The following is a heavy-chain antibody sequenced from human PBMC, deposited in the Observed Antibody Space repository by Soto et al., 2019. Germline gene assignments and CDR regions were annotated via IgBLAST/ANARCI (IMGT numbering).Heavy chain of an antibody. J-gene: IGHJ3*02. D-gene: IGHD5-18*01. CDR3: ARGHNYGYSTFDM. CDR1: GGSLYSYY. CDR2: VYFSGTT. Sequence: SETLSLTCTVSGGSLYSYYLSWIRQPPGKGLEWIGYVYFSGTTNYNPSLKSRVTISVDMSKNQFSLKLSSVTAADTAVYYCARGHNYGYSTFDMWGQGTMVTVSS. V-gene: IGHV4-59*01.